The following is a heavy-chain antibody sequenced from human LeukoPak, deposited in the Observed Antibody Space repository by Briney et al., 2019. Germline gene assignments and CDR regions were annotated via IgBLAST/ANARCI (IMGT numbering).Heavy chain of an antibody. D-gene: IGHD6-13*01. V-gene: IGHV4-59*12. CDR3: ARGHKSSSWYLGDLFDY. CDR1: GGSISSYY. J-gene: IGHJ4*02. CDR2: IYYSGST. Sequence: PSETLSLTCTVSGGSISSYYWSWIRQPPGKGLEWIGYIYYSGSTNYNPSLKSRVTISVDTSKNQFSLKLRSVTAADTAVYYCARGHKSSSWYLGDLFDYWGQGTLVTVSS.